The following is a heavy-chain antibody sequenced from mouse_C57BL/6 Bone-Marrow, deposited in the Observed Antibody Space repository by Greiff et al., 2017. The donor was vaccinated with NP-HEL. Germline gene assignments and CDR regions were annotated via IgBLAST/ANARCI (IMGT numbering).Heavy chain of an antibody. V-gene: IGHV5-16*01. D-gene: IGHD2-4*01. CDR1: GFTFSDYY. CDR3: AREGGLRRRTYAMDC. Sequence: EVKLVESEGGLVQPGSSMKLSCTTSGFTFSDYYMAWVRQVPEKGLDWVANINYDGSSTYYLDSLKSRFIISRDNAKNILYLQMSSLKSEDTATYYCAREGGLRRRTYAMDCWGQGTSVTVSS. CDR2: INYDGSST. J-gene: IGHJ4*01.